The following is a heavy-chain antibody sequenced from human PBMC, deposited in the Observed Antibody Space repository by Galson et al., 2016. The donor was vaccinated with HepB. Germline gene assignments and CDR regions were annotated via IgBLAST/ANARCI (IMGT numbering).Heavy chain of an antibody. V-gene: IGHV3-33*01. CDR1: GFTFGTYG. CDR3: ARDQAIVVAQDWYFDL. D-gene: IGHD3-22*01. Sequence: SLRLSCAGSGFTFGTYGMPWVRQAPGKGLEWVALIWSDGSNKYYSDSVKGRFTISRDNSKNTLSLQMNSLRVEETAVYYCARDQAIVVAQDWYFDLWGRGTLVTVSS. J-gene: IGHJ2*01. CDR2: IWSDGSNK.